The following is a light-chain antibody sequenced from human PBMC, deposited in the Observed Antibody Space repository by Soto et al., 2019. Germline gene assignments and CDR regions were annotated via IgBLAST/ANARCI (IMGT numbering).Light chain of an antibody. CDR3: QQYYSYPYT. Sequence: AIRMTQSPSSLSASTRDRVTITCRASQGISSYLAWYQQKPGKAPKLLIYAASTLQSWVPSRFSGSGSGTDFTLTICCLQSEDFATYYCQQYYSYPYTFGQGTKVEIK. J-gene: IGKJ2*01. CDR1: QGISSY. CDR2: AAS. V-gene: IGKV1-8*01.